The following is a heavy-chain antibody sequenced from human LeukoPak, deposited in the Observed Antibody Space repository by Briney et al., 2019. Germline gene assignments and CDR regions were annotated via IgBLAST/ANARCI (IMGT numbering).Heavy chain of an antibody. V-gene: IGHV1-18*01. CDR2: ISAYNGNT. CDR1: GYTFTSYG. Sequence: ASVKVSCKASGYTFTSYGISWVRQAPGQGLEWMGWISAYNGNTNYAQKLQGRVTMTTDTSTSTAYMELRSLRSDDTAVYYCARVLGYCSGGSCYSSSVDYWGQGTLVTVSS. J-gene: IGHJ4*02. CDR3: ARVLGYCSGGSCYSSSVDY. D-gene: IGHD2-15*01.